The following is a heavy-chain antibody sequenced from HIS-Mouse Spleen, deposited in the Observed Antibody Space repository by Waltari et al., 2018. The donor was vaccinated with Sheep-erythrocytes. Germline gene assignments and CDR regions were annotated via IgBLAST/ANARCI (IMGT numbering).Heavy chain of an antibody. CDR1: GFTFSSYS. Sequence: EVQLVESGGGLVKPGGSLRLSCAASGFTFSSYSMNWVRQAPGKGLGGVSSISSSSSYIYYADSVKGRFTISRDNAKNSLYLQMNGLRAEDTAVYYCARVASGATFDYWGQGTLVTVSS. CDR3: ARVASGATFDY. J-gene: IGHJ4*02. V-gene: IGHV3-21*01. CDR2: ISSSSSYI. D-gene: IGHD1-26*01.